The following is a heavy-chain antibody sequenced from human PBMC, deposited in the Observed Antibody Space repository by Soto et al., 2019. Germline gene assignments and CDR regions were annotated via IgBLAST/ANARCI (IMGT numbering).Heavy chain of an antibody. J-gene: IGHJ6*02. Sequence: ASVKVSCKASGYTFTSYGVSWVRQAPGQGLEWMGWISAYNGNTNYAQKLQGRVTMTTDTSTSTAYMELRSLRSDDTAVYYCARRYCSGGSCWVGYYYYGMDVWGQGTTVTVSS. D-gene: IGHD2-15*01. V-gene: IGHV1-18*01. CDR3: ARRYCSGGSCWVGYYYYGMDV. CDR1: GYTFTSYG. CDR2: ISAYNGNT.